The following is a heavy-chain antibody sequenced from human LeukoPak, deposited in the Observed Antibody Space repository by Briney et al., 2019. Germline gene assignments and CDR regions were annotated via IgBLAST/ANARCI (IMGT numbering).Heavy chain of an antibody. J-gene: IGHJ5*02. D-gene: IGHD1-26*01. CDR2: SNPNSGGI. V-gene: IGHV1-2*02. Sequence: ASVKVSCKASGYTFTGYYMHWWRQAPGQGLEWMVWSNPNSGGINYSQKFQGMVTMTRDTSISTAYMELTRLRSDDTAVYYCARDSSGSYSATNWFDPWGQGTLVTVSS. CDR3: ARDSSGSYSATNWFDP. CDR1: GYTFTGYY.